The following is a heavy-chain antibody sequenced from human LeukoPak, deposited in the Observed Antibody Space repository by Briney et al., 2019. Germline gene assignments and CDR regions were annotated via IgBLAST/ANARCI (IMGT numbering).Heavy chain of an antibody. J-gene: IGHJ4*02. CDR2: IKQDGSEK. V-gene: IGHV3-7*04. D-gene: IGHD4-23*01. CDR3: ARGHTVADYFDY. Sequence: GGSLRLSCAASGFTFSSYWMSGVRQAPGNGLEWVANIKQDGSEKYYVDSVKGRFTISRDNAKNSLYLQMNSLRAEDTAVYYCARGHTVADYFDYWGQGTLVTVSS. CDR1: GFTFSSYW.